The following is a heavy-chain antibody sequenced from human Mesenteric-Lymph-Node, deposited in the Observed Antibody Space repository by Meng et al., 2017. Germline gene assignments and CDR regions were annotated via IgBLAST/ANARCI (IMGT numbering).Heavy chain of an antibody. D-gene: IGHD2-15*01. V-gene: IGHV3-7*01. CDR3: LRGGWKLADL. CDR1: GFTFSSFW. Sequence: DVRVVGSGGGLVQPGGSLSLSCVASGFTFSSFWMTWVRQAPGKGLEWVATVGQDGSEKYFVDSVKGRFTISRDSAKDSLYLQMNDLRVEDTAVFYCLRGGWKLADLWGQGTLVTVSS. J-gene: IGHJ5*02. CDR2: VGQDGSEK.